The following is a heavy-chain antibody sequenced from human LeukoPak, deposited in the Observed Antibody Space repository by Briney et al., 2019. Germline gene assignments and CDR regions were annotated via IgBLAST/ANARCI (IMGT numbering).Heavy chain of an antibody. V-gene: IGHV3-23*01. D-gene: IGHD3-10*01. Sequence: GGSLRLSCAASGFTFSSYAMSWVRQAPGKGLEWVSAISGSGGSTYYADSVKGRFTISRDNSKNTLYLQMNSLRAEDTAVYYCAKKAPGPYSSGSYYPPYGMDVWGQGTTVTVAS. CDR3: AKKAPGPYSSGSYYPPYGMDV. J-gene: IGHJ6*02. CDR1: GFTFSSYA. CDR2: ISGSGGST.